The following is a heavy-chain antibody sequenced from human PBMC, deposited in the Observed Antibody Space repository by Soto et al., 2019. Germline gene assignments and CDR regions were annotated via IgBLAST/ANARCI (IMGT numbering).Heavy chain of an antibody. Sequence: QLQLQESGPGLVKPSETLSLTCTVSGGSITSSNYYWGWIRQPPGKGLEWVGSIYYDGSTWYNPSLTGGVNVSVDTSKNQFSLKLSSVAAADTAVYYCADTLVVWFGELCFSGWGQGTLVTVSS. CDR3: ADTLVVWFGELCFSG. CDR2: IYYDGST. V-gene: IGHV4-39*01. CDR1: GGSITSSNYY. J-gene: IGHJ4*02. D-gene: IGHD3-10*01.